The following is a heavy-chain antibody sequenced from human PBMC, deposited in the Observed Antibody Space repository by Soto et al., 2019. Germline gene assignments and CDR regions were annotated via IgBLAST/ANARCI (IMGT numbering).Heavy chain of an antibody. CDR1: GDSVSSNSAA. J-gene: IGHJ6*02. D-gene: IGHD3-3*01. CDR2: TYYRSKWYN. V-gene: IGHV6-1*01. CDR3: AYDPYDFWLYV. Sequence: SKTLSLTCVISGDSVSSNSAAWNWIRQFPSRGLERLGRTYYRSKWYNDYAVSVKGRITINPDTSKNQFSLQLNSVTPEDTAVYYCAYDPYDFWLYVWGQGTSVIVSS.